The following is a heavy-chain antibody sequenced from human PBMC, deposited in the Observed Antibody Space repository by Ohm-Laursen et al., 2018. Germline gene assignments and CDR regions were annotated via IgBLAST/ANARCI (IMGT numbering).Heavy chain of an antibody. Sequence: TLSLTCTVSGGSISSYYWSWIRQPPGKGLEWIGYIYCSGSTNYNPSLKSRVTISVDTSKNQFSLKLSSVTAADTAVYYCARETLAAAGFDYWGQGTLVTVSS. CDR2: IYCSGST. V-gene: IGHV4-59*01. CDR1: GGSISSYY. CDR3: ARETLAAAGFDY. D-gene: IGHD6-13*01. J-gene: IGHJ4*02.